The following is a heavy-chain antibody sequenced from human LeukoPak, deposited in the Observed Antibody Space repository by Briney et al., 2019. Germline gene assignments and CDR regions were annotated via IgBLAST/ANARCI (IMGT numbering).Heavy chain of an antibody. J-gene: IGHJ6*02. CDR3: ARVPQTTTAIYYYYGMDV. CDR1: GGSTSSDY. CDR2: IYYSGST. V-gene: IGHV4-59*01. D-gene: IGHD5-18*01. Sequence: SETLSLTCTVSGGSTSSDYWSWIRQPPGKGLEWIGYIYYSGSTNYNPSLKSRVTISVDTSKNQFSLKLSSVTAADTAVYYCARVPQTTTAIYYYYGMDVWGQGTTVTVSS.